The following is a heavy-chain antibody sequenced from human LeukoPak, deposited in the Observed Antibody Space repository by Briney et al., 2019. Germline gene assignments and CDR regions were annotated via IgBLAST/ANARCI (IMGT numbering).Heavy chain of an antibody. CDR2: IWYDGSNK. CDR3: AKDRRRDGYIEGSGDY. J-gene: IGHJ4*02. CDR1: GFTFSTYA. V-gene: IGHV3-30*04. D-gene: IGHD5-24*01. Sequence: PGRSLRLSCAASGFTFSTYAMHWVRQAPGKGLEWVAVIWYDGSNKYYADSVKGRFTISRDNSKNTLYLQMNSLRAEDTAVYYCAKDRRRDGYIEGSGDYWGQGTLVTVSS.